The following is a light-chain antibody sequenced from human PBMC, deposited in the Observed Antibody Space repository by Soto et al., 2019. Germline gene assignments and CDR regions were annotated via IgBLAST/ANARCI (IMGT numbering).Light chain of an antibody. Sequence: QSALTQPASVSGSPGQSITISCTGTSSDVGAYNLVSWYQQHPGRAPKLFIFDVSNRHSGVSNRFSGSKSGNTASRTISGLQAEDEAFYYCSSYTNTSTLVFGGGTKRTVL. CDR1: SSDVGAYNL. CDR2: DVS. V-gene: IGLV2-14*02. CDR3: SSYTNTSTLV. J-gene: IGLJ3*02.